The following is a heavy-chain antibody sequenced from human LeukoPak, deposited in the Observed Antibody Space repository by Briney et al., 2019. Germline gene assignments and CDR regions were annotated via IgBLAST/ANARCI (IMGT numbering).Heavy chain of an antibody. D-gene: IGHD3-10*01. CDR2: ISAYNGNT. V-gene: IGHV1-18*04. J-gene: IGHJ4*02. Sequence: AAVKVSCKASGYTFTGCGISWVRQAPGQGLGWMGWISAYNGNTNYAQKLQGRVTMTTDTSTSTAYMELRSLRSDDTAVYYCARVWGSGSFDYWGQGTLVTVSS. CDR1: GYTFTGCG. CDR3: ARVWGSGSFDY.